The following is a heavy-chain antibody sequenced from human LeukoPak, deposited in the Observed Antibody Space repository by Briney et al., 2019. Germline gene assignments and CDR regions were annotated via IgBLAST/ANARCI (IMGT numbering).Heavy chain of an antibody. J-gene: IGHJ4*02. D-gene: IGHD6-19*01. V-gene: IGHV4-30-2*01. CDR3: ARGRAVAGTVDY. CDR2: IYHSGST. Sequence: SETLSLTCTVSGGSISSGGYYWSWIRQPPGKGLEWIGYIYHSGSTYYNPSLKSRVTISVDRSKNQFSLKLSSVTAADTAVYYCARGRAVAGTVDYWGQGTLVTVSS. CDR1: GGSISSGGYY.